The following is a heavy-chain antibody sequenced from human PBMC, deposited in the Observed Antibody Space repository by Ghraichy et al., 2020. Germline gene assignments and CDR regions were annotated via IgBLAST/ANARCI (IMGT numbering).Heavy chain of an antibody. V-gene: IGHV4-34*01. Sequence: SETLSLTCAVYGGSFSGYYWSWIRQPPGKGLEWIGEINHSGSTNYNPSLKSRVTISVDTSKNQFSLKLSSVTAADTAVYYCARGLKGTDYWGQGTLVTVSS. CDR3: ARGLKGTDY. CDR1: GGSFSGYY. D-gene: IGHD3-10*01. J-gene: IGHJ4*02. CDR2: INHSGST.